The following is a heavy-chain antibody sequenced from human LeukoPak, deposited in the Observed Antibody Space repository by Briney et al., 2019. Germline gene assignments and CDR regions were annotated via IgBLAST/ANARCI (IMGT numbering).Heavy chain of an antibody. CDR1: GFTFNTYS. V-gene: IGHV3-21*04. Sequence: PGGSLRLSCAASGFTFNTYSMTWVRQAPGKGLEWVSSISGSGTYIYYADSVKGRFTISRDNSKNTLYLQMNSLRAEDTAVYYCAKERQWSPYTGIVGATGFDYWGQGTLVTVSS. D-gene: IGHD1-26*01. CDR3: AKERQWSPYTGIVGATGFDY. CDR2: ISGSGTYI. J-gene: IGHJ4*02.